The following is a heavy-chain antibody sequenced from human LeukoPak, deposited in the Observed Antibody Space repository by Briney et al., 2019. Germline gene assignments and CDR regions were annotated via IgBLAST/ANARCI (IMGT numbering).Heavy chain of an antibody. Sequence: GGSLRLSGAASGFTFSSYDMHWARQATGKGLEWVSAIGTAGDTYYPGSVKGRFTISRENAKNSLYLQMNSLRAGDTAVYYCARWMILGGIGGMDVWGQGTTVTVSS. CDR1: GFTFSSYD. CDR2: IGTAGDT. D-gene: IGHD1-26*01. CDR3: ARWMILGGIGGMDV. J-gene: IGHJ6*02. V-gene: IGHV3-13*01.